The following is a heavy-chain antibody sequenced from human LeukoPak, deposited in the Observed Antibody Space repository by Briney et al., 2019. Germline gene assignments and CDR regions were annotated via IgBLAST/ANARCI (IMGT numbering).Heavy chain of an antibody. D-gene: IGHD5-18*01. CDR1: GGSISSGGYY. Sequence: SETLSLTCTVSGGSISSGGYYWSWIRQHPGKGLEWIGYIYYSGSTYYNPSLKSRVTISVDKSKNQFSLKLSSVTAADTAVYYCARSNVDTAVDYWGQGTLVTVSS. CDR3: ARSNVDTAVDY. J-gene: IGHJ4*02. CDR2: IYYSGST. V-gene: IGHV4-31*03.